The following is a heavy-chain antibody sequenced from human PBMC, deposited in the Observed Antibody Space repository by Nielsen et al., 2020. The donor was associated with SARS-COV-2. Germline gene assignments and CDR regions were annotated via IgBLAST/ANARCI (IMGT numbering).Heavy chain of an antibody. CDR3: ARARGAYGDYYYYYYTDV. D-gene: IGHD4-17*01. CDR2: TYYRSKWYN. Sequence: SETLSLTCALSGASVSSSSAAWNWIRQSPSRGLEWLGRTYYRSKWYNDYAVSVKRRITINPDTSKNQFSLHLNSVTPEDTAVYYCARARGAYGDYYYYYYTDVWGKGTTVTVSS. V-gene: IGHV6-1*01. CDR1: GASVSSSSAA. J-gene: IGHJ6*03.